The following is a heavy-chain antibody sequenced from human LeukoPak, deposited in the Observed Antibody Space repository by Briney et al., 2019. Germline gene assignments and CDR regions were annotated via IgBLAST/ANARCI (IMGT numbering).Heavy chain of an antibody. Sequence: GGSLRLSCAASGFTFSNAWMSWVRQAPGKGLKWVGRIKSKTDGGTTDNAAPVKGRFTISRDDSKNTLYLKMNSLKTEATVVYYWTRQGYCSSTGCYIFAFDIWGQGTMVTVSS. J-gene: IGHJ3*02. V-gene: IGHV3-15*01. CDR1: GFTFSNAW. CDR3: TRQGYCSSTGCYIFAFDI. CDR2: IKSKTDGGTT. D-gene: IGHD2-2*02.